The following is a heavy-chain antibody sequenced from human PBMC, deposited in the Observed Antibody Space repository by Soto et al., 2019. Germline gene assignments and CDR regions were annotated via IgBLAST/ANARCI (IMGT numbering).Heavy chain of an antibody. CDR2: ISYEGTNK. CDR1: GFTFSSYA. D-gene: IGHD1-26*01. V-gene: IGHV3-30-3*01. J-gene: IGHJ6*02. Sequence: PGGSLRLSCAASGFTFSSYAMHWVRQAPGKGLEWVAVISYEGTNKYYADSVKGRFTISRDNSKNTLDLQMNSLRAEDTAVYYCARDRSVTVYYFYYYGMDVWGQGTTVTVSS. CDR3: ARDRSVTVYYFYYYGMDV.